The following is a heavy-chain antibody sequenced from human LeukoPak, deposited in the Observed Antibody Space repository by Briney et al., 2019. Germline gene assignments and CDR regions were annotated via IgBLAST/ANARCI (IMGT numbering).Heavy chain of an antibody. D-gene: IGHD1-14*01. V-gene: IGHV4-38-2*01. CDR3: ARHSRNSPFDY. J-gene: IGHJ4*02. CDR1: GYSISSGYY. Sequence: SETLSLTCAVSGYSISSGYYWGWIRPPPGKGLEWIGSIYHSGSTYYNPSLKGRATISVDTSKNQFSLKLSSVTAADTAVYYCARHSRNSPFDYWGQGTLVTVSS. CDR2: IYHSGST.